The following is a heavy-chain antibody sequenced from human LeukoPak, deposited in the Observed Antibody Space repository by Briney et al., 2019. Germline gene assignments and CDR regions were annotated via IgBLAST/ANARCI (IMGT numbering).Heavy chain of an antibody. CDR3: AMGTYFYGVDV. Sequence: PGRSLRLSCAASGFTFSSYGMHWVRQAPGKGLEWVAGTSYDGINKYYADSVKGRFTISRDNSKNTLYLQMNSLRAEDTAVYYCAMGTYFYGVDVWAKGPRSPSP. J-gene: IGHJ6*02. CDR1: GFTFSSYG. V-gene: IGHV3-30*03. CDR2: TSYDGINK. D-gene: IGHD7-27*01.